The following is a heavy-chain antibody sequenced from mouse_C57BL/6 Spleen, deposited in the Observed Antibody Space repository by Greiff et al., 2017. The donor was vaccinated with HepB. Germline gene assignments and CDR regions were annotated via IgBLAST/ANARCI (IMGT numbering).Heavy chain of an antibody. CDR3: AIPGGRDSSGPTAFAY. CDR1: GYTFTSYG. J-gene: IGHJ3*01. V-gene: IGHV1-81*01. CDR2: IYPRSGNT. Sequence: QVQLKQSGAELARPGASVKLSCKASGYTFTSYGISWVKQRTGQGLEWIGEIYPRSGNTYYNEKFKGKATLTADKSSSTAYMELRSLTSEDSAVYFCAIPGGRDSSGPTAFAYWGQGTLVTVSA. D-gene: IGHD3-2*02.